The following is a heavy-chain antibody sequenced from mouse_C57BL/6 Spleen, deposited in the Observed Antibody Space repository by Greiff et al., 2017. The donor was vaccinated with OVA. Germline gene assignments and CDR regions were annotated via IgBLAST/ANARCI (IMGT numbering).Heavy chain of an antibody. CDR1: GFSLPSHG. J-gene: IGHJ4*01. Sequence: VQLKESGPGLVAPSQSLSITFTVSGFSLPSHGVDRVRQSPGKGLEWLGVIWGGGSTNYNSALKSRLSLSNDNTKSQVFLKMKSLQTDDTAIYYCSSDEYYGPYAMDYWGQGTSVTVSS. V-gene: IGHV2-6*01. CDR3: SSDEYYGPYAMDY. D-gene: IGHD1-1*01. CDR2: IWGGGST.